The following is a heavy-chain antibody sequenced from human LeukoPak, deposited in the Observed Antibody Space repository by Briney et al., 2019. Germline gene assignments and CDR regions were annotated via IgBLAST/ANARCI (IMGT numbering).Heavy chain of an antibody. D-gene: IGHD3-10*01. V-gene: IGHV3-33*01. CDR2: IWYDGSNK. Sequence: QPGRSLRLSCAASGFTFSSYGMHWVRQAPGKGLEWVAVIWYDGSNKYYADSVKGRFTISRDNSKNTLYLQMNSLRAEDTAVYYCARESSRELLWFGELSFDYWGQGTLDTVSS. CDR1: GFTFSSYG. J-gene: IGHJ4*02. CDR3: ARESSRELLWFGELSFDY.